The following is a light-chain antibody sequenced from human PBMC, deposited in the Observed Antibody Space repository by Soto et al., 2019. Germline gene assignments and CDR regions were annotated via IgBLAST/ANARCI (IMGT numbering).Light chain of an antibody. Sequence: DIQMTQSPSSLSASVGDRVTITCQASQDISNYLNWYQQKPGKAPKLLIYDASNLETGVPSRFSGSGSGTDFTFTISSLQPEDIATYYCQQYDNLVTFGGGT. V-gene: IGKV1-33*01. CDR1: QDISNY. CDR2: DAS. J-gene: IGKJ4*01. CDR3: QQYDNLVT.